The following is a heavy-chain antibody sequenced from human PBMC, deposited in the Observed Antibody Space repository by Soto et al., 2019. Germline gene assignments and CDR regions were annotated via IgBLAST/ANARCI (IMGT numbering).Heavy chain of an antibody. CDR3: PQLEIGWFSH. Sequence: PGWSLRLACTGSGFSFFSYAMSWVRQAPGKGLEWVSTISGSGGHTYYADSVKGRFVVSRDNDKNTVYLHMSSLTGEDTAVYFCPQLEIGWFSHGGQGT. J-gene: IGHJ4*02. CDR2: ISGSGGHT. CDR1: GFSFFSYA. V-gene: IGHV3-23*01. D-gene: IGHD6-19*01.